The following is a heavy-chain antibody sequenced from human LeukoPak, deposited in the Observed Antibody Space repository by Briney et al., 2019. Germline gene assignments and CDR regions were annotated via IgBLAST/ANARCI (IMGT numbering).Heavy chain of an antibody. Sequence: GESLKISCKASGYIYSIYWIAWVRQMPGKGLEWMGIIYPGDSDTRYSPSFQGQVTISADKSISTAYLQWSSLKASDTAMYYCATALGSYLHTRAGWYFDYWGQGTLVIVSS. CDR3: ATALGSYLHTRAGWYFDY. CDR1: GYIYSIYW. J-gene: IGHJ4*02. CDR2: IYPGDSDT. V-gene: IGHV5-51*01. D-gene: IGHD1-26*01.